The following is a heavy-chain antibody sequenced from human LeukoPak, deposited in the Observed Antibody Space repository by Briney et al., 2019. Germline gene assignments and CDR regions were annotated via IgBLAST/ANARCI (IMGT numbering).Heavy chain of an antibody. CDR2: MNPNSGNT. V-gene: IGHV1-8*01. CDR1: GYTFTSYD. J-gene: IGHJ6*02. CDR3: ARDPYISSGPDGMDV. D-gene: IGHD2-15*01. Sequence: ASVKVSCTASGYTFTSYDINWVRQATGQGLEWMGWMNPNSGNTGYAQKFQGRVTMTRDTSINTAYMELSSLRSDDTAVYFCARDPYISSGPDGMDVWGQGTTVTVSS.